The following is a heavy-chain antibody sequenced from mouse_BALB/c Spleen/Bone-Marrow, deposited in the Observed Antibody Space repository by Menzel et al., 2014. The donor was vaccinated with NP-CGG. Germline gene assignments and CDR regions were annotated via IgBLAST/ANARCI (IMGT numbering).Heavy chain of an antibody. CDR2: IDPSNGRT. V-gene: IGHV1S81*02. Sequence: VQLVESGAELVKPGASVKLSCKASGYTFTSYWMHWVKQRPGQGLEWIGEIDPSNGRTNYNEKFKNKATLTVDKSSSTAYMQLSSLTSEDSAVYYCARSTTVVVRYWYFDVWGAGTTGTVSS. D-gene: IGHD1-1*01. CDR1: GYTFTSYW. CDR3: ARSTTVVVRYWYFDV. J-gene: IGHJ1*01.